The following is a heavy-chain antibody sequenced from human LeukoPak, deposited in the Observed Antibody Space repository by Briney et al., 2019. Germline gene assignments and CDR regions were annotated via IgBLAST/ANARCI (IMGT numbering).Heavy chain of an antibody. D-gene: IGHD6-19*01. J-gene: IGHJ4*02. CDR2: ISSNGGST. CDR1: GFTFSSYA. Sequence: GGSLRLSCAASGFTFSSYAMHWVRQAPGKGLEYVSAISSNGGSTYYANSVKGRFTISRDNSKNTLYLQMGSLRAGDMAVYYCATLPVAGRDYWGQGTLVTVSS. CDR3: ATLPVAGRDY. V-gene: IGHV3-64*01.